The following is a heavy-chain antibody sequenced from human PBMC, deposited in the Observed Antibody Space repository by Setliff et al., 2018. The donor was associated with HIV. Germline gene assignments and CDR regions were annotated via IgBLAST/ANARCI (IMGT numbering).Heavy chain of an antibody. Sequence: PGESLKISCKTSGYSFSSHWIGWVRQMPGKGLEWMGIIYPADSDTTYSPSLQGQVTISVDKSITTAYLQWRRLKASDTAMYFCARVIVGSKDAFDVWGQGTMVTVS. CDR1: GYSFSSHW. CDR3: ARVIVGSKDAFDV. V-gene: IGHV5-51*01. J-gene: IGHJ3*01. D-gene: IGHD1-26*01. CDR2: IYPADSDT.